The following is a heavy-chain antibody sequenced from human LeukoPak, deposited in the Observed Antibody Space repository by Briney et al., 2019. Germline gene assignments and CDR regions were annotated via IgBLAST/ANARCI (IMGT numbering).Heavy chain of an antibody. Sequence: GGSLRLSCAGSGFTFSDYYMGWIRQAPGKGLEWVSYIKSSGSPTYYADSVKGRFTISRDNAKNSLYLQMNSLRAEDTAVYYCAREGAGYSSSWSYYYYYYMDVWGKGTTVTVSS. CDR3: AREGAGYSSSWSYYYYYYMDV. V-gene: IGHV3-11*04. D-gene: IGHD6-13*01. CDR2: IKSSGSPT. J-gene: IGHJ6*03. CDR1: GFTFSDYY.